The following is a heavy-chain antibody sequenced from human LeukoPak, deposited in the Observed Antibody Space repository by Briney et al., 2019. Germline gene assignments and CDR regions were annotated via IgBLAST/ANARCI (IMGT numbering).Heavy chain of an antibody. CDR3: ARDRNAKVAGFAFDI. CDR2: IYHSGST. CDR1: GGSISSSNW. D-gene: IGHD6-19*01. J-gene: IGHJ3*02. Sequence: PSGTLSLTCAVSGGSISSSNWWSWVRQPPGKGLKWIGEIYHSGSTNYNPSLKSRVTISVDKSKNQFSLKLGSVTAADTAVYYCARDRNAKVAGFAFDIWGQGTMVTVSS. V-gene: IGHV4-4*02.